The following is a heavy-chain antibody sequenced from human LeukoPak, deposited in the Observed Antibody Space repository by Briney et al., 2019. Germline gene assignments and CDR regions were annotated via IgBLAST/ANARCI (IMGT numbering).Heavy chain of an antibody. CDR1: GGSISTYY. CDR3: ARAPFKDAFDI. CDR2: ISTSGST. J-gene: IGHJ3*02. Sequence: SETLSLTCIVSGGSISTYYWNWIRQPAGKGREWIGRISTSGSTTYNPSLKSRVTISVDTSKCQFSLKLTSVTAADTAVYYCARAPFKDAFDIWGQGTLVTVSS. V-gene: IGHV4-4*07.